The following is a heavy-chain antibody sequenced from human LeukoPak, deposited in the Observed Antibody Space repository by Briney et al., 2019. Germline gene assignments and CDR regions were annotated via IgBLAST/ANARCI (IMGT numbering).Heavy chain of an antibody. Sequence: PSETLSLTCAVSGGSITTTDFDWAWIRQPPGQGFEWIATISSSGKAYYYPSLMSRVTISVDTSKNQFSLDVTSMTAADTGLFYCARFKGGTGFDYWGRGILVIVS. J-gene: IGHJ4*02. V-gene: IGHV4-39*01. D-gene: IGHD1-26*01. CDR3: ARFKGGTGFDY. CDR1: GGSITTTDFD. CDR2: ISSSGKA.